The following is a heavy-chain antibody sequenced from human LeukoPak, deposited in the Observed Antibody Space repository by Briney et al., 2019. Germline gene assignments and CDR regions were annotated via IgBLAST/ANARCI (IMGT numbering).Heavy chain of an antibody. CDR1: GFTFSKYA. D-gene: IGHD5-18*01. CDR2: ISGSGGST. CDR3: AKHTYGYGGVDY. J-gene: IGHJ4*02. V-gene: IGHV3-23*01. Sequence: GGSLRLSCAASGFTFSKYAMSWVRQAPGKGLEWVSVISGSGGSTDYADSVKGRFTISRDNSKNTLYLQMNSLRAEDTAVYYCAKHTYGYGGVDYWGQGTLVTVSA.